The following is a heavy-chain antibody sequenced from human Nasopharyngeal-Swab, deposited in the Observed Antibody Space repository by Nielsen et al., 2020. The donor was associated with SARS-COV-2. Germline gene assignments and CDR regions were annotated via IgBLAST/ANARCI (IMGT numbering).Heavy chain of an antibody. Sequence: RKAPGKGLEWIGNIYYSGSTYYSPSLKSRVTISVDTSKNQFSLKLSSVTAADTAVYYCARGRVGCSGGSCSIPLDYWGQGTLVTVSS. CDR3: ARGRVGCSGGSCSIPLDY. J-gene: IGHJ4*02. CDR2: IYYSGST. D-gene: IGHD2-15*01. V-gene: IGHV4-39*01.